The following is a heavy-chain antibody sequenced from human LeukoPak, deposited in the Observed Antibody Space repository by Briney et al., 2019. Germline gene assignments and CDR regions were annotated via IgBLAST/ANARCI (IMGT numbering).Heavy chain of an antibody. CDR3: ARELYDSSQYNWFDP. CDR1: GGSISSGSYY. J-gene: IGHJ5*02. V-gene: IGHV4-61*02. D-gene: IGHD3-22*01. CDR2: IYTSGST. Sequence: PSETLSLTCTVSGGSISSGSYYWSWIRQPAGKGLEWIGRIYTSGSTNYNPSLKSRVTISVDTSKNQFSLKLSSVTAADTAVYYCARELYDSSQYNWFDPCGQGTLVTASS.